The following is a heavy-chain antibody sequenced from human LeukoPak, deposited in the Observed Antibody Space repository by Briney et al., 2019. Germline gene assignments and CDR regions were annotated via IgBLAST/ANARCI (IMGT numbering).Heavy chain of an antibody. D-gene: IGHD6-19*01. Sequence: SQTLSLTCTVSGVSISSSSYYWGWIRQPPGKGLEWIGSIYYSGTTHYNLSLKSRVTIFVDTSKNQFSLKLSSVTAADTAVYYCARGAAWLAGIDYWGQGTLVIVSS. J-gene: IGHJ4*02. CDR1: GVSISSSSYY. CDR2: IYYSGTT. CDR3: ARGAAWLAGIDY. V-gene: IGHV4-39*02.